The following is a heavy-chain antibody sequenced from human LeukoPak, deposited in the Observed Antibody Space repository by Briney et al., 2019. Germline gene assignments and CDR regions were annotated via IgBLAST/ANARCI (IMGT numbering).Heavy chain of an antibody. J-gene: IGHJ4*02. Sequence: TGGSLRLSCAASGFTFSSYGMHWVRQAPGKGLEWVAVIWYDGSGKFYADSVKGRFTISRDNSKNTISLQMNSLRAEDTAVYYCARGAGGDYWGQGTLVTVSS. V-gene: IGHV3-33*01. CDR1: GFTFSSYG. CDR3: ARGAGGDY. CDR2: IWYDGSGK.